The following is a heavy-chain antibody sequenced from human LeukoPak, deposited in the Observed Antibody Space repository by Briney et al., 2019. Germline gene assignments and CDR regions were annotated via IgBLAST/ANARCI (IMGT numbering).Heavy chain of an antibody. CDR2: INHSGST. D-gene: IGHD2-2*01. CDR1: GGSFNGYY. J-gene: IGHJ4*02. CDR3: ARGGGSTPYYFDY. V-gene: IGHV4-34*01. Sequence: SETLSLTCAVYGGSFNGYYWSWIRQPPGKGLEWIGEINHSGSTNYNPSLKSRVTISVDTSKNQFSLKLSSVTAADTAVYYCARGGGSTPYYFDYWGQGTLVTVSS.